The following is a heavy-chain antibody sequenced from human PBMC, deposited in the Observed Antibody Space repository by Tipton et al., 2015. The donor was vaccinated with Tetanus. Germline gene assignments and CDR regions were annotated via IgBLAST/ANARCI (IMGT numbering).Heavy chain of an antibody. CDR1: GYIFTTYW. CDR3: ARAHCSDGVCNFDF. J-gene: IGHJ4*02. CDR2: IYPADSDT. Sequence: VQLVQSGAEVKEPGESLKISCKGSGYIFTTYWIGWVRQMPGKGLEWMGIIYPADSDTRYSPSFQGQVTISVDKSINTAYLQWSSLKASDTSMFYCARAHCSDGVCNFDFWGQGALVTVAS. V-gene: IGHV5-51*01. D-gene: IGHD2-8*01.